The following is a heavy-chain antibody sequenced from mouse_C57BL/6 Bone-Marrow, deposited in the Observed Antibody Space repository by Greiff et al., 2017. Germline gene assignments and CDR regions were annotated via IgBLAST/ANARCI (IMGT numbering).Heavy chain of an antibody. D-gene: IGHD3-1*01. Sequence: DVKLQESGGGLVKPGGSLKLSCAASGFTFSSYAMSWVRQTPEKRLEWVATISDGGSYTYYPDNVKGRFTISRDNAKNNLYLQMSHLKSEDTAMYYCARDRVSGGYAMDYWGQGTSVTVSS. CDR2: ISDGGSYT. CDR1: GFTFSSYA. J-gene: IGHJ4*01. CDR3: ARDRVSGGYAMDY. V-gene: IGHV5-4*01.